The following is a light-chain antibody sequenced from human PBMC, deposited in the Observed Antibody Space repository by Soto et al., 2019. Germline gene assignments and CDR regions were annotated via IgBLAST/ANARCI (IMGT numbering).Light chain of an antibody. CDR2: AAS. CDR3: QQSYSTPPN. CDR1: QSISSY. V-gene: IGKV1-39*01. J-gene: IGKJ3*01. Sequence: DIQMTQSPSSLSASVGDRFTITCRASQSISSYLNWYQQKPGKDPKLLIYAASSLQSGVPSRFSGSGSGTDFTLTISSLQPEEFATYYCQQSYSTPPNFGPGTKVDI.